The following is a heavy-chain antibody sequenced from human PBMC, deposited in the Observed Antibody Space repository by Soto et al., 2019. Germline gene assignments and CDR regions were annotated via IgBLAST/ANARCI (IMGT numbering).Heavy chain of an antibody. J-gene: IGHJ5*02. D-gene: IGHD5-12*01. CDR1: GYTFTSYA. CDR2: INAGNGNT. CDR3: ARDVQLRLNWFDP. V-gene: IGHV1-3*01. Sequence: ASVKVSCKASGYTFTSYAMHWVRQAPGQRLEWMGWINAGNGNTKYSQKFQGRVTITRDTSASTAYMELSSLRSEDTAVYYCARDVQLRLNWFDPWGQGTLVTVSS.